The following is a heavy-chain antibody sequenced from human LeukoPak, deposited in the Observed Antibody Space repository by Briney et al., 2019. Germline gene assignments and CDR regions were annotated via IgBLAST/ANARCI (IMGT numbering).Heavy chain of an antibody. V-gene: IGHV3-30*03. J-gene: IGHJ4*02. CDR2: ISYDGSNK. Sequence: PGRSLRLSCAASGFTFGSYGMHWVRQAPGKGLEWVAVISYDGSNKYYADSVKGRFTISRDNSKNTLYLQMNSLRAEDTAVYYCARDKQLLTYYFDYWGQGTLVTVSS. CDR1: GFTFGSYG. CDR3: ARDKQLLTYYFDY. D-gene: IGHD6-13*01.